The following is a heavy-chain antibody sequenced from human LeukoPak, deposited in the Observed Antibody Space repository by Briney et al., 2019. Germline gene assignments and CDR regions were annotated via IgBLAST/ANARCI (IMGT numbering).Heavy chain of an antibody. Sequence: SETLSLTRTVSGDSISSYYWSWIRQPPGKGLEWIGYIYTSGGTNYIPSLKGRVTISIDTSKNQFSLKLSSVTAADSAVYYCARPTRLSTSPDRYYLDYWGQGTLVTVSS. CDR1: GDSISSYY. J-gene: IGHJ4*02. V-gene: IGHV4-4*09. D-gene: IGHD6-6*01. CDR3: ARPTRLSTSPDRYYLDY. CDR2: IYTSGGT.